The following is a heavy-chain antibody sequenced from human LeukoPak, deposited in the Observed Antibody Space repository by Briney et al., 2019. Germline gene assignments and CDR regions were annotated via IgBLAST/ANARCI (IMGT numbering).Heavy chain of an antibody. Sequence: GVSLRLSCAASGFTFSSYEMNWVRQAPGKGLEWVSYISSSGSTIYYADSVKGRFTISRDNAKNSLYLQMNSLRAEDTAVYYCAREGPPKYYYDSSGYYPDFFDYWGQGTLVTVSS. CDR3: AREGPPKYYYDSSGYYPDFFDY. V-gene: IGHV3-48*03. CDR1: GFTFSSYE. J-gene: IGHJ4*02. CDR2: ISSSGSTI. D-gene: IGHD3-22*01.